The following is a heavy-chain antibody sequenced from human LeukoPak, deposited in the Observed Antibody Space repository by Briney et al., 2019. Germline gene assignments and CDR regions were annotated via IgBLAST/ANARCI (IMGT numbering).Heavy chain of an antibody. CDR3: ARDPRGKDIVVVPAAPGMDY. Sequence: ASVKVSCKASGYTFTSYYMHWVRQAPGQGLEWMGIINPSGGSTSYAQKFQVRVTMTRDTSTSTVYMELSSLRSEDTAVYYCARDPRGKDIVVVPAAPGMDYWGQGTLVTVSS. CDR2: INPSGGST. J-gene: IGHJ4*02. D-gene: IGHD2-2*01. V-gene: IGHV1-46*01. CDR1: GYTFTSYY.